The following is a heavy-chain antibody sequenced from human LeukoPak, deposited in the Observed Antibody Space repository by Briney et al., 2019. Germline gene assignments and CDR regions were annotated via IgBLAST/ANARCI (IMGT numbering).Heavy chain of an antibody. V-gene: IGHV1-2*04. Sequence: GASVKVSCKASGYTFTGYYMHWVRQAPGQGLEWMGWINPNSGGTNYAQKFQGWVTMTRDTSISTAYMELSRLRSDDTAVYYCARVKGGLHCSGGSCTIMDVWGQGTTVTVSS. J-gene: IGHJ6*02. D-gene: IGHD2-15*01. CDR2: INPNSGGT. CDR1: GYTFTGYY. CDR3: ARVKGGLHCSGGSCTIMDV.